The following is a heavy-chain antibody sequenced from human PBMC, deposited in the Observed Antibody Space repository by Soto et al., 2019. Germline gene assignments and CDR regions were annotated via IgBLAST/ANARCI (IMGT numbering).Heavy chain of an antibody. V-gene: IGHV3-30*18. Sequence: VQLVESGGGVVQPGRSLRLSCAASGFTFSSYGMHWVRQAPGKGLEWVAVISYDGSNKYYADSVKGRFTISRDNSKNTLYLQMNSLRAEDTAVYYCAKDGGDNWGALGYWGQGTLVTVSS. J-gene: IGHJ4*02. CDR1: GFTFSSYG. CDR2: ISYDGSNK. CDR3: AKDGGDNWGALGY. D-gene: IGHD7-27*01.